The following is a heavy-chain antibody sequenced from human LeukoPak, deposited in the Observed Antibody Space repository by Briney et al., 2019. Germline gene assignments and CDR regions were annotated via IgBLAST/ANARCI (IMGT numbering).Heavy chain of an antibody. CDR3: ARGWTDCSGGSCYSDPFDY. V-gene: IGHV3-48*04. CDR1: GFTLSSYS. J-gene: IGHJ4*02. CDR2: ISSSSSTI. Sequence: GGSLRLSCAASGFTLSSYSMNWVRQAPGKGLEWVSYISSSSSTIYYADSVKGRFTISRDNAKNSLYLQMNSLRAEDTAVYYCARGWTDCSGGSCYSDPFDYWGQGTLVTVSS. D-gene: IGHD2-15*01.